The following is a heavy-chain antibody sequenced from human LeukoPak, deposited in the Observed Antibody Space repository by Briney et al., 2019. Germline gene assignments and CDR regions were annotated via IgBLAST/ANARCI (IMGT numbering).Heavy chain of an antibody. Sequence: SETLSLTCTVSGGSISSGGYYWSWLRQHPGKGLEWIGYIYYSGSTYYNPSLKSRVTISVDTSKNQFSLKLSSVTAADTAVYYCARDGSGYDSAFDIWGQGTMVTVSS. CDR1: GGSISSGGYY. V-gene: IGHV4-31*03. J-gene: IGHJ3*02. CDR2: IYYSGST. D-gene: IGHD5-12*01. CDR3: ARDGSGYDSAFDI.